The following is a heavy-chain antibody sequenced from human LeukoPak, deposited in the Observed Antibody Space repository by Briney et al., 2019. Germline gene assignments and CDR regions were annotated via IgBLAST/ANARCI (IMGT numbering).Heavy chain of an antibody. CDR3: ARGGGSDV. D-gene: IGHD2-21*01. CDR2: IRQDGGAT. CDR1: GFTFTSYW. J-gene: IGHJ6*02. V-gene: IGHV3-7*03. Sequence: GGSLRLSCVASGFTFTSYWMTWVRQAPGKGLEWLANIRQDGGATYYGGSVKGRFTISRDNAKNSLFLQMNSLRAEDTAVYYCARGGGSDVWGQGTTVTVSS.